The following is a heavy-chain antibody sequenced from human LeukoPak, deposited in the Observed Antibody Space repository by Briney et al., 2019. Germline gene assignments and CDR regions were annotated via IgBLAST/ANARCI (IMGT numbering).Heavy chain of an antibody. CDR1: GFTVSSNY. Sequence: GGSLRLSCAASGFTVSSNYMSWVRQAPGKGLEWVSTISGSGGSTYYADSVKGRFTISRDNAKNSLYLQMNSLRAEDTAVYYCAELGITMIGGVWGKGTTVTISS. V-gene: IGHV3-23*01. J-gene: IGHJ6*04. CDR2: ISGSGGST. D-gene: IGHD3-10*02. CDR3: AELGITMIGGV.